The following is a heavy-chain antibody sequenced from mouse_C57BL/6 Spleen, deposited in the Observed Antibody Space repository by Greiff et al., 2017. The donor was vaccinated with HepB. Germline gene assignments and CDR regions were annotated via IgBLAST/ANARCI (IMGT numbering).Heavy chain of an antibody. V-gene: IGHV1-80*01. D-gene: IGHD1-1*01. J-gene: IGHJ4*01. CDR3: ARLGDYSYYYAMDY. CDR2: IYPGDGDT. Sequence: QVQLQQSGAELVKPGASVKISCKASGYAFSSYWMNWVKQRPGKGLEWIGQIYPGDGDTNYNGKFKGKATLTADKSSSTAYMQLSSLTSEDSAVYFCARLGDYSYYYAMDYWGQGTSVTVSS. CDR1: GYAFSSYW.